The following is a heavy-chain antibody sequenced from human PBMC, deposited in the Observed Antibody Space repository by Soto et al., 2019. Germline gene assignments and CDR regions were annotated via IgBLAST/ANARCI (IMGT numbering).Heavy chain of an antibody. CDR1: GGSISSSNW. V-gene: IGHV4-4*02. Sequence: SETLSLTCAFSGGSISSSNWLIWVRQPPEKGLEWIGYIYYSGSTYYNPSLKSRVTISIDTSMNQFSLNLNSVTAADTAVYFCVRYHGARVYFDYWGQGSLVTVSS. J-gene: IGHJ4*02. CDR2: IYYSGST. D-gene: IGHD4-17*01. CDR3: VRYHGARVYFDY.